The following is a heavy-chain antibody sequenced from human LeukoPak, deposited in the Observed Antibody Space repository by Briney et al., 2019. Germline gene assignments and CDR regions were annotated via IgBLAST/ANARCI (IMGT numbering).Heavy chain of an antibody. D-gene: IGHD3-22*01. CDR3: AKLGVVGITANDAFDI. V-gene: IGHV3-30*02. CDR2: IRYDGSNK. Sequence: GGSLRLSCAASGFTFSSHGMHWVRQAPGKGLEWVAFIRYDGSNKYYADSVKGRFTISRDNSKNTLYLQMNSLRAEDTAVYYCAKLGVVGITANDAFDIWGQGTMVTVSS. J-gene: IGHJ3*02. CDR1: GFTFSSHG.